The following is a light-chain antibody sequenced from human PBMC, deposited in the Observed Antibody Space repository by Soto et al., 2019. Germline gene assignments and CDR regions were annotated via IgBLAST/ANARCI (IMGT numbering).Light chain of an antibody. CDR1: QSVSSSY. CDR3: QQYGSSIT. J-gene: IGKJ5*01. Sequence: EIVLTQSPGTLSLSPGERATLSCRASQSVSSSYLAWYQQKPGQAPRLLIYGASSRATGIPDRFSGSGSGTDFTLTISRLEPEDFAVYYCQQYGSSITFGQWTRLEIK. V-gene: IGKV3-20*01. CDR2: GAS.